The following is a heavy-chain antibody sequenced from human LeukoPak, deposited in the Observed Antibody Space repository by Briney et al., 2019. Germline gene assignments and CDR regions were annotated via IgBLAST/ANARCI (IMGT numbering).Heavy chain of an antibody. V-gene: IGHV3-23*01. CDR2: ISGSGGST. D-gene: IGHD6-13*01. J-gene: IGHJ3*02. CDR3: ARVSPLAAAARNAFDI. CDR1: GFTFSSYA. Sequence: GGSLRLSCAASGFTFSSYAMSWVRQAPGKGLEWVSAISGSGGSTYYADSVKGRFTISRDNSKNTLYLQMNSLRAEDTAVYYCARVSPLAAAARNAFDIWGQGTMVTVSS.